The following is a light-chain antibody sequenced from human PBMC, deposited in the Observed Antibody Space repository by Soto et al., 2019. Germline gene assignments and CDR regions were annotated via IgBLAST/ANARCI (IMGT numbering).Light chain of an antibody. V-gene: IGLV1-47*02. CDR3: AAWDASLSACV. Sequence: QSVLTQPPSASGTPGRRVTISCSGGDSNIGSNSVYWYQHLPRMAPKLLIYYNNQRPSGVPDRFSGSRSGTSASLAIVGLRSEDEAVYYCAAWDASLSACVFGNGTKVTVL. J-gene: IGLJ1*01. CDR1: DSNIGSNS. CDR2: YNN.